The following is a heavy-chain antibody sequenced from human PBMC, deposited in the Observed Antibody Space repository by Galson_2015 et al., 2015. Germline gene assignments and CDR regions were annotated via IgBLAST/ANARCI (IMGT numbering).Heavy chain of an antibody. Sequence: QSGAEVKKPGASVKDSCKGSGYTFTSYGINWVRQAPGQGLEWMGWISANNGNTKYAQKLQGRVSMTTDTSASTAYMELRSLGSDDTAVYYCARGGDYRSSWDYFDYWGQGTLVTVSS. V-gene: IGHV1-18*04. D-gene: IGHD6-13*01. J-gene: IGHJ4*02. CDR3: ARGGDYRSSWDYFDY. CDR2: ISANNGNT. CDR1: GYTFTSYG.